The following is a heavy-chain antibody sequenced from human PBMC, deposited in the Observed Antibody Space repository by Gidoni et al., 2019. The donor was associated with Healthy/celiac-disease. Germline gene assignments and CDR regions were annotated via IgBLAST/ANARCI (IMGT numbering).Heavy chain of an antibody. Sequence: QVQLVQSGAEVKKPGASVKVSCMASGYTFTSYYMHWVRQAPGQGLEWMGIINPSGGSTSYAQKFQGRVTMTRDTSTSTVYMELSSLRSEDTAVYYCARERIGGYDFYYGMDVWGQGTTVTVSS. CDR2: INPSGGST. CDR3: ARERIGGYDFYYGMDV. V-gene: IGHV1-46*01. D-gene: IGHD5-12*01. CDR1: GYTFTSYY. J-gene: IGHJ6*02.